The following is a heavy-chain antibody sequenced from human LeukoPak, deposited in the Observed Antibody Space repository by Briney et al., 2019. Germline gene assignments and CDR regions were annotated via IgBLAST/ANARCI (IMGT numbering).Heavy chain of an antibody. V-gene: IGHV4-39*07. D-gene: IGHD4-23*01. CDR2: IYYSGST. J-gene: IGHJ5*02. CDR3: ARYSVDPSPFDP. Sequence: PSETLSLTCTVSGGSISSSSYYWGWIRQPPGKGLEWIGSIYYSGSTYYNPSLKSRVTISVDTSKNRFSLKLSSVTAADTAVYYCARYSVDPSPFDPWGQGTLVTVSS. CDR1: GGSISSSSYY.